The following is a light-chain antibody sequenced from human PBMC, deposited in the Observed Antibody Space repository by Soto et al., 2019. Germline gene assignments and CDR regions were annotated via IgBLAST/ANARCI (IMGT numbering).Light chain of an antibody. Sequence: EIVLTQSPVTLSLSPGQRATLSCRASVMISTYVAWYQQKPGQAPRLLIYDASNRATGVPARFSGSGSGTDFTLTISALEPGDFAVYYCQERSHWTFGRGTKVEI. V-gene: IGKV3-11*01. CDR1: VMISTY. CDR2: DAS. J-gene: IGKJ1*01. CDR3: QERSHWT.